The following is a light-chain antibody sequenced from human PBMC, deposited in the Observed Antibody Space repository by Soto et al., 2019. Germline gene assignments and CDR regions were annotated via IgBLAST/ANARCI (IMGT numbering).Light chain of an antibody. CDR2: DAS. V-gene: IGKV3-15*01. J-gene: IGKJ4*01. CDR3: QQYNKWPPLT. CDR1: QTIGSD. Sequence: EIVMTQSPATLSVSPGERATLSCRASQTIGSDLAWYQQKPGQAPRLLIYDASTRASDIPARFSGSGSGTDFTLTISSLQSEDFAVYYCQQYNKWPPLTFGGGTSVDI.